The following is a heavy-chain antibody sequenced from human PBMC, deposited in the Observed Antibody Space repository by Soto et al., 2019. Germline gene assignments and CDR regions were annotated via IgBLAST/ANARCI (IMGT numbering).Heavy chain of an antibody. V-gene: IGHV1-18*01. Sequence: QVQLVQSGGEVKKPGASVKVSCKTSGYSFTTYGISWVRQAPGQGLEWMGWISGYNGNTHYAQKFQGRVSMTTDTSTGTAYIELRSLRSADTAVYYCAREGPAPYYYYGMDAWGQGTTVTVSS. CDR1: GYSFTTYG. J-gene: IGHJ6*02. CDR2: ISGYNGNT. CDR3: AREGPAPYYYYGMDA.